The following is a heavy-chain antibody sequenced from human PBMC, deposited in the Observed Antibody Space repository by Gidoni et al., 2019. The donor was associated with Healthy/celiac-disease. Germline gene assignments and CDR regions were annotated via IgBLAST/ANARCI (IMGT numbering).Heavy chain of an antibody. CDR1: GFTFSRYA. D-gene: IGHD6-6*01. CDR2: ISGSGGST. J-gene: IGHJ3*02. V-gene: IGHV3-23*01. Sequence: EVQLLESVGGLVQPGWSLSLSCAASGFTFSRYAISWVRQAPGKGLEWVSAISGSGGSTYYADSVKGRFTISRDNSKNTLYLQMNSLRAEDTAVYYCAKGGYSSSSSAFDIWGQGTMVTVSS. CDR3: AKGGYSSSSSAFDI.